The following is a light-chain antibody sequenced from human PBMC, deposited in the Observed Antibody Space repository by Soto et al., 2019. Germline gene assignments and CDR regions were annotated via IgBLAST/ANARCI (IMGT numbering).Light chain of an antibody. Sequence: QSVLTQPPSVSGAPGQRVTISCTGSSSNIGAGYDVHWYQQLPGTAPKLLIYANNNRPSGVPGRFSGSKSGTSASLAITGLQAEDEADYYCSSYTTTKSWVFGGGTKLTVL. J-gene: IGLJ3*02. CDR2: ANN. CDR3: SSYTTTKSWV. CDR1: SSNIGAGYD. V-gene: IGLV1-40*01.